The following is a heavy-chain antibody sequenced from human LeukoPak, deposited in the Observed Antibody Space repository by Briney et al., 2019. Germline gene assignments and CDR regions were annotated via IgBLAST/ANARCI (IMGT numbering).Heavy chain of an antibody. CDR3: ARVPDWTYVPDY. J-gene: IGHJ4*02. CDR2: IKSSNT. D-gene: IGHD3-16*01. V-gene: IGHV4-61*02. CDR1: GGSISSDRFY. Sequence: SETLPLTCTVSGGSISSDRFYWTWVRQPAGKGLEWIGRIKSSNTNYNPSLKSRVSISLDTSTNQFSLKLSSLTAADTAVYYCARVPDWTYVPDYWGQGTLVTVSS.